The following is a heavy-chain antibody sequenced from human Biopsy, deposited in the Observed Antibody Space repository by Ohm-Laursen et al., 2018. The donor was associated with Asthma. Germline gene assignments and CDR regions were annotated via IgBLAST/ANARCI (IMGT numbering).Heavy chain of an antibody. D-gene: IGHD3-22*01. CDR1: GFAVSRDR. Sequence: SLRLSCAASGFAVSRDRMFWVRQAPGKGLEWVSVIYSGGTSHTADSVRGRFTISRDYSKNTLYLQMHSLRAEDTAVYYCARGDSSNWSHYYFDYWGQGILVTVSS. V-gene: IGHV3-53*01. CDR2: IYSGGTS. CDR3: ARGDSSNWSHYYFDY. J-gene: IGHJ4*02.